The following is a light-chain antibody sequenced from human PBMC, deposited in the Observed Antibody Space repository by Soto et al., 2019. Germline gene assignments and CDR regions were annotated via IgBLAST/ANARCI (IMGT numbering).Light chain of an antibody. CDR3: CSYTVSTTFF. V-gene: IGLV2-14*01. CDR2: EVS. CDR1: SSDVGAYNH. Sequence: QSALTQPASVSGSPGQSITISCTGTSSDVGAYNHVSWYQHHPGKAPKLMIYEVSNRPSGLSDRFSGSKSGNTASLTISGLQAEDEADYYCCSYTVSTTFFFGSGTKLTVL. J-gene: IGLJ1*01.